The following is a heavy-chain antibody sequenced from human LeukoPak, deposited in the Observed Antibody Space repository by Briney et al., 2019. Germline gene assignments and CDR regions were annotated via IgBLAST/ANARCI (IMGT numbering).Heavy chain of an antibody. J-gene: IGHJ3*02. V-gene: IGHV4-31*03. Sequence: PSQTLSLTRIVSLGSIRSGGYYWRWIRQHPGKGLEWLGYIYYSGSTYHNPSIKSRVTLPVNTSKNQFSLKLSSVTAADTAEYYCARARGFAAVDAFDIWGQGTMVTVSS. CDR2: IYYSGST. CDR3: ARARGFAAVDAFDI. CDR1: LGSIRSGGYY. D-gene: IGHD3-10*01.